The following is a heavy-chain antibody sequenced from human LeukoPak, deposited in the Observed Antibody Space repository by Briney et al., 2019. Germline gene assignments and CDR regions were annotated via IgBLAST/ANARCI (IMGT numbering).Heavy chain of an antibody. J-gene: IGHJ4*02. CDR2: MNPNSGKT. D-gene: IGHD3-10*01. Sequence: ASVKVSCKASGYTFTNYDIDWVRQATGQGLEWMGWMNPNSGKTGYGQKFQGRVTMTRNTSITTAHMELSSLRSEDTAVYYCARGRGWSNYVDYWGQGTLVTVSS. V-gene: IGHV1-8*01. CDR3: ARGRGWSNYVDY. CDR1: GYTFTNYD.